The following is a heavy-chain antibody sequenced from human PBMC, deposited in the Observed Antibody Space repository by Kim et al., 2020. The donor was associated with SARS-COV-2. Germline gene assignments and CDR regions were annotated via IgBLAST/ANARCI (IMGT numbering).Heavy chain of an antibody. CDR1: GFTFGDYA. J-gene: IGHJ6*02. V-gene: IGHV3-9*01. CDR3: AKDIGDGAIRARYYYGMDV. CDR2: ISWNSGSI. Sequence: GGSLRLSCAASGFTFGDYAMHWVRQAPGKGLEWVSGISWNSGSIGYADSVKGRFTISRDNAKNSLYLQMNSLRAEDTALYYCAKDIGDGAIRARYYYGMDVWGQGNKVTVSS. D-gene: IGHD3-10*01.